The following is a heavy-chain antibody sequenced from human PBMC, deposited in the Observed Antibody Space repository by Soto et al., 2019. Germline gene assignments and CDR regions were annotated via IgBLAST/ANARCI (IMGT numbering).Heavy chain of an antibody. J-gene: IGHJ5*02. V-gene: IGHV4-4*02. CDR3: ARVCATVTNWFDP. CDR1: GGSISSSNW. D-gene: IGHD4-17*01. Sequence: QVQLQESGPGLVKPSGTLSLTCAVSGGSISSSNWWSWVRQPPGKGLEWIGEIYHSGGTNYNPSLKSRVTISVDKSKDQFSRKLSSVTAADTAVYYCARVCATVTNWFDPWGQGTLVTVSS. CDR2: IYHSGGT.